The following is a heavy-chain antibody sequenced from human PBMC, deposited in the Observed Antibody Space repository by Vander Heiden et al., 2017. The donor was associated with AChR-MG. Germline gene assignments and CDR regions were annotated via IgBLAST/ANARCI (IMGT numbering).Heavy chain of an antibody. J-gene: IGHJ4*02. Sequence: EVQLVESGGGLVKPGGSLRLSCAASGFTFSNAWMSWVRQAPGKGLEWVGRIKSKTDVGTTDYAAPVKGRFTISRDDSKNTLYMQMNSLKTEDTAVYYCTTSDPLGYWGQGTLVTVSS. CDR3: TTSDPLGY. V-gene: IGHV3-15*01. D-gene: IGHD3-16*01. CDR1: GFTFSNAW. CDR2: IKSKTDVGTT.